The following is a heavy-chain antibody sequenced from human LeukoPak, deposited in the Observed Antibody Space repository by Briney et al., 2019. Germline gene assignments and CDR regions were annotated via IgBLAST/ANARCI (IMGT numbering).Heavy chain of an antibody. CDR1: GFSFSSYW. Sequence: QAGGSLRLSCAASGFSFSSYWMTWVRQAPGKGLEWVANIKQDESEKNYVDSVKGRFTISRDNAKNSLYLQMNSLRAEDTAVYYCVMGFRTADWGQGTLVTVSS. V-gene: IGHV3-7*04. CDR2: IKQDESEK. CDR3: VMGFRTAD. J-gene: IGHJ4*02. D-gene: IGHD1-1*01.